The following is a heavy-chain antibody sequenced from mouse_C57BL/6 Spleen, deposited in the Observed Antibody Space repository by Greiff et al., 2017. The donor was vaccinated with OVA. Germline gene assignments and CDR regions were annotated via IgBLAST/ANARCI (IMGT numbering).Heavy chain of an antibody. V-gene: IGHV1-7*01. J-gene: IGHJ4*01. CDR2: INPSSGST. CDR3: ARSGGYAMDY. D-gene: IGHD2-2*01. CDR1: GYTFTSYW. Sequence: QVQLQQPGAELAKPGASVKLSCKASGYTFTSYWMHWVKQRPGQGLEWIGNINPSSGSTNYNEKFKSKATLTVDKSSSTAYMQLSSLTSEDSAVYYCARSGGYAMDYWGQGTSVTVSA.